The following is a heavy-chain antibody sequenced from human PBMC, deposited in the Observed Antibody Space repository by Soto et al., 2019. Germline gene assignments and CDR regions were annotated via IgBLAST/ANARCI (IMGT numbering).Heavy chain of an antibody. J-gene: IGHJ4*02. CDR2: INGDGSGT. CDR3: ARGIFGSGTANDY. V-gene: IGHV3-74*01. Sequence: EVQLVESGGGLVQPGRSLRLSCGASGCTFSGSWMHWVRQAPGKGLVWVSRINGDGSGTSYADFVKGRFTISRDDAKNTLFLQMNGLRAEDTAVYYSARGIFGSGTANDYWGQGTLVTVSS. D-gene: IGHD3-10*01. CDR1: GCTFSGSW.